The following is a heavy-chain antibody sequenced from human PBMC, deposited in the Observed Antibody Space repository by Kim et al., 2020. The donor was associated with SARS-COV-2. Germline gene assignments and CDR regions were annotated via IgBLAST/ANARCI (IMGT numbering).Heavy chain of an antibody. D-gene: IGHD3-3*01. Sequence: GGSLRLSCAASGFTFSSYAMSWVRQAPGKGLEWVSAISGSGGSTYYADSVKGRFTISRDNSKNTLYLQMNSLRAEDTAVYYCAKEAKGDYDFWSGYNLVGAKEHAAPLDYWGQGTLVTVSS. J-gene: IGHJ4*02. CDR2: ISGSGGST. CDR1: GFTFSSYA. CDR3: AKEAKGDYDFWSGYNLVGAKEHAAPLDY. V-gene: IGHV3-23*01.